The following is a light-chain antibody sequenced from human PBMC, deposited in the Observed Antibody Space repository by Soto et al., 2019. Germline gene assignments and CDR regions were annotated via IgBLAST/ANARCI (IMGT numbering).Light chain of an antibody. V-gene: IGKV1-9*01. CDR1: QGISSY. Sequence: DIQLTQSPSFLSASVGDRVPITCRASQGISSYLAWYQQKPGKAPKLLIYAASTLQSGVPSRFSGSGSGTEFTLTISSLQPEDFATYYCQQLNSYPITFGQGTRLEN. CDR3: QQLNSYPIT. CDR2: AAS. J-gene: IGKJ5*01.